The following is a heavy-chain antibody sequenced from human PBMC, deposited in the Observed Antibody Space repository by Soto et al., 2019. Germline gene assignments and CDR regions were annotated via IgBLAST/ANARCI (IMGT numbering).Heavy chain of an antibody. J-gene: IGHJ6*02. CDR2: ISGYNGNT. CDR3: AREGPATYYYYGMDV. V-gene: IGHV1-18*01. Sequence: ASVKVSCKTSGYSFTTYGISWVRQAPGQGLEWMGWISGYNGNTNYAQKLQGRVTMTTDTSTSTAYMELRSLRSDDTAVYYCAREGPATYYYYGMDVWGQGSTVTACS. CDR1: GYSFTTYG.